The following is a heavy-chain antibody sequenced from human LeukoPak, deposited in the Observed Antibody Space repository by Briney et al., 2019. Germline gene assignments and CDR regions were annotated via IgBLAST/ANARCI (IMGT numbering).Heavy chain of an antibody. J-gene: IGHJ4*02. D-gene: IGHD4-11*01. CDR1: GLIFRNYA. V-gene: IGHV3-23*01. Sequence: GGSLRLSCTASGLIFRNYAMTWVSQAPRKGLEWVSTISGDGTETFYADSVKGRFTISRDNSKNTHYLQMSSLRAEDTGIYYCAKGGHYSFFDYWGQGTLVTVSS. CDR3: AKGGHYSFFDY. CDR2: ISGDGTET.